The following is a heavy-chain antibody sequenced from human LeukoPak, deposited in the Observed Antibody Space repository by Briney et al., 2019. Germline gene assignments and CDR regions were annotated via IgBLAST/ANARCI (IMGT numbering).Heavy chain of an antibody. Sequence: ASVKVSCKASGYTFTSYYMHWVRQAPGQGLEWMGIINPSGGSTGYAQKFQGRVTVTRDTSTSTVYMELSSLRFEDAAVYYCARGPVTAFDHWGQGTLVTVSS. CDR2: INPSGGST. CDR1: GYTFTSYY. V-gene: IGHV1-46*01. CDR3: ARGPVTAFDH. J-gene: IGHJ4*02. D-gene: IGHD5-18*01.